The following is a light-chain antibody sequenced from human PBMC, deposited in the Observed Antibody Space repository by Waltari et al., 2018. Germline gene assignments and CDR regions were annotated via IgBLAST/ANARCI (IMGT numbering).Light chain of an antibody. J-gene: IGKJ2*01. CDR2: WAS. V-gene: IGKV4-1*01. Sequence: DFVLTQSPDSLAVSLGERATINCRSSQSVFYNSDNRNYLALYQQKPGQPPKLLISWASTRRSGVPDRFSGSGSGTDFTLTINALQAEDVAVYYCQHYYSPPHTFGQGTKLEIK. CDR1: QSVFYNSDNRNY. CDR3: QHYYSPPHT.